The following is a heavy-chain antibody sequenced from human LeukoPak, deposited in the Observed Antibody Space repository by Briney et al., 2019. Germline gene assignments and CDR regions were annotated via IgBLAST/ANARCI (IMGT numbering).Heavy chain of an antibody. D-gene: IGHD3-16*02. CDR2: IIPIFGTA. V-gene: IGHV1-69*13. CDR1: GGTFSSYA. CDR3: ARDGYDYVWGSYRNNGTDCDY. Sequence: ASVKVSCKASGGTFSSYAISWVRQAPGQGLEWMGGIIPIFGTANYAQKFRGRVTITADESTSTAYMELSSLRSEDTAVYYCARDGYDYVWGSYRNNGTDCDYWGQGTLVTVSS. J-gene: IGHJ4*02.